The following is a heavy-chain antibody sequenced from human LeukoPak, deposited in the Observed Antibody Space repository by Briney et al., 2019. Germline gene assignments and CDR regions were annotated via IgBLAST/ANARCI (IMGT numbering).Heavy chain of an antibody. V-gene: IGHV1-69*04. CDR2: IIPILGIA. CDR3: AGDHQDYGANSALWY. Sequence: SVKVSCKASGGTFSSYAISWVRQAPGQGLEWMGRIIPILGIANYAQKFQGRVTITADKSTSTAYMELSSLRSEDTAVYYCAGDHQDYGANSALWYWGQGTLVIVSS. CDR1: GGTFSSYA. D-gene: IGHD4-23*01. J-gene: IGHJ4*02.